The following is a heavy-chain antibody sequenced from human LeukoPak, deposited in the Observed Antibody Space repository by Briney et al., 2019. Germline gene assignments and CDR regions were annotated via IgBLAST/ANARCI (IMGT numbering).Heavy chain of an antibody. CDR3: AKGRVGHSPGYYYGNDAFDI. CDR1: GFTFSSYA. D-gene: IGHD3-22*01. Sequence: PAGGSLILSCAASGFTFSSYAMTWVRQAPGKGLEWGSTIRGSGDIIYYADSVKGRFTSSRDNPKNTLYLQMNSLRAEDPAVYYCAKGRVGHSPGYYYGNDAFDIWGQGTMVTVSS. V-gene: IGHV3-23*01. CDR2: IRGSGDII. J-gene: IGHJ3*02.